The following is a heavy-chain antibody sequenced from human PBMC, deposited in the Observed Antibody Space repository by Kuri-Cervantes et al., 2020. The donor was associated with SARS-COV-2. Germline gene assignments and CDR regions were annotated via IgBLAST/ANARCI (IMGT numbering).Heavy chain of an antibody. V-gene: IGHV4-59*12. Sequence: SETLSLTCIVSGGSTSSYYWSWIRQPPGKGLEWIGYIYYSGSTNYNPSLKSRVTISVDTSKNQFSLKLSSVTAADTAVYYCARGGAIFDYWGQGTLVTVSS. CDR3: ARGGAIFDY. D-gene: IGHD1-26*01. CDR1: GGSTSSYY. J-gene: IGHJ4*02. CDR2: IYYSGST.